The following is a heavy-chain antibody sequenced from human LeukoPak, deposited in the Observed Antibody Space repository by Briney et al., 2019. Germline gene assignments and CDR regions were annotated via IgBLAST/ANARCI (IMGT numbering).Heavy chain of an antibody. Sequence: GGSLRLSCAASGFAFDEYGMTWVRQVPGKGLEWVSGVNWNGRSTGYADSVKGRFTISRDNTKKSLFLEMSNLRVDDTALYHCARILCSGGSCFPTSLDFWGQGVLVTVSS. D-gene: IGHD2-15*01. CDR3: ARILCSGGSCFPTSLDF. J-gene: IGHJ4*02. CDR1: GFAFDEYG. CDR2: VNWNGRST. V-gene: IGHV3-20*01.